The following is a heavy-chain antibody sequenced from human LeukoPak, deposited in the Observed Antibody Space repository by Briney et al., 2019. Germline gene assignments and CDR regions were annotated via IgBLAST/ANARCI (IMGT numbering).Heavy chain of an antibody. CDR3: ARKERGDTYYYDSSGHADH. CDR1: GYTFTSYY. J-gene: IGHJ4*02. D-gene: IGHD3-22*01. V-gene: IGHV1-2*02. Sequence: GASVKVSKASGYTFTSYYMHWVRQAPGQGLEWMGWINPNSGGTNYAQKFQGRVTMTRDTSISTAYMELSRLRSDDTAVYYCARKERGDTYYYDSSGHADHWGQGTLVTVSS. CDR2: INPNSGGT.